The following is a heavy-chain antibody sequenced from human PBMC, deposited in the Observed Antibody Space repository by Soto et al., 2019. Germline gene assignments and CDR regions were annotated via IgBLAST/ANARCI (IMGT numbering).Heavy chain of an antibody. CDR1: GFNFYTYA. V-gene: IGHV3-21*01. CDR3: ARDRGDSGFFDL. CDR2: ISSGRIYI. Sequence: EVQLVESGGGLVKPGGSLRLSCAASGFNFYTYAMNWVRQAPGKGLEWVSYISSGRIYIYYAESVKGRFTVSRDNAKNSLDLEMNSLRAEDTAIYYCARDRGDSGFFDLWGRGTLVTVSS. J-gene: IGHJ2*01. D-gene: IGHD2-21*02.